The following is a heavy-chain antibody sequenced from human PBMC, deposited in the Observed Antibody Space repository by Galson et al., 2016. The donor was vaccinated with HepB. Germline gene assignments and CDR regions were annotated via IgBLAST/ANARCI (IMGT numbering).Heavy chain of an antibody. CDR3: PTDHRVLLMPIFDN. J-gene: IGHJ4*02. CDR1: GYTVSELS. CDR2: FRPEDGER. D-gene: IGHD2/OR15-2a*01. Sequence: SVKVSCKVSGYTVSELSMHWVRQAPGKGLEWMGGFRPEDGERIYAQKFKGRVTMTEDTSTDTAYMELSSLRSEDPAVYYCPTDHRVLLMPIFDNWGQGTLVTVSS. V-gene: IGHV1-24*01.